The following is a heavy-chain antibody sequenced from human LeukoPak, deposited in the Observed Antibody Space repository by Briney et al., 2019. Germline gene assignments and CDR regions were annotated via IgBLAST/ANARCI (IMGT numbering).Heavy chain of an antibody. V-gene: IGHV4-34*01. CDR2: INHSGST. J-gene: IGHJ4*02. CDR3: ARGWNYYDSNFDY. Sequence: PSETLSLTCAVYGGSFSGYYWSWIRQPPGKGLEWIGEINHSGSTNYNPSLKGRVTISVDTSKNQFSLKLSSVTAADTAVYYCARGWNYYDSNFDYWGQGTLVTVSS. CDR1: GGSFSGYY. D-gene: IGHD3-22*01.